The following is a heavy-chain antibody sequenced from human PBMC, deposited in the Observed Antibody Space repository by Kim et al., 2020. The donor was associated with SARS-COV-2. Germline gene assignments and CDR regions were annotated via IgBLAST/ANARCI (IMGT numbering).Heavy chain of an antibody. D-gene: IGHD3-16*02. J-gene: IGHJ4*02. CDR1: GYTFTSYY. CDR3: ARDGGSGYDYIWGSYLGLGLRGGSSEDY. CDR2: INPSGGST. Sequence: ASVKVSCKASGYTFTSYYMHWVRQAPGQGLEWMGIINPSGGSTSYAQKFQGRVTMTRDTSTSTVYMELSSLRSEDTAVYYCARDGGSGYDYIWGSYLGLGLRGGSSEDYWGQGTLVTVSS. V-gene: IGHV1-46*01.